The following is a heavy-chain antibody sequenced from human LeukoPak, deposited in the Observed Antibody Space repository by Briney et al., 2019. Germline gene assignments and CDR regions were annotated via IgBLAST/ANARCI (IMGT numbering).Heavy chain of an antibody. CDR2: ISTSSSYI. D-gene: IGHD3-3*01. J-gene: IGHJ4*02. CDR3: AKEKNYDFWSGYSSATDY. V-gene: IGHV3-21*04. Sequence: PGGSLRLSCAASGFTFSSYWMSWVRQAPGKGLEWVSSISTSSSYIYYADSVKGRFTISRDNAKNSLYLQMNSLRAEDTAVYYCAKEKNYDFWSGYSSATDYWGQGTLVTVSS. CDR1: GFTFSSYW.